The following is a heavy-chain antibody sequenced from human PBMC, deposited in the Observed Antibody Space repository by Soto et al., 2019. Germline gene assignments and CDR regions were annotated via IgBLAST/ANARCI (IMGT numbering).Heavy chain of an antibody. Sequence: QVQLVQSGAEVKKPGASVKVSCKASGYTFTNYGISWVRQAPGQGLESMGWVSGFNGDTKYAQSFQDRLTMTTETSTRTAYMEVRSLRSDDTAVYYCARDLSGYDWYYWGQGTLVTVSS. D-gene: IGHD5-12*01. CDR1: GYTFTNYG. CDR2: VSGFNGDT. CDR3: ARDLSGYDWYY. J-gene: IGHJ4*02. V-gene: IGHV1-18*01.